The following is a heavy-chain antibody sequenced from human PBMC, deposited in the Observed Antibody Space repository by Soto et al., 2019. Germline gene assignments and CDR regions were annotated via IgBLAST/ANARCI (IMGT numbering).Heavy chain of an antibody. V-gene: IGHV4-4*02. CDR1: SGSISRTNW. CDR2: VSHSGST. D-gene: IGHD5-12*01. Sequence: SETLSLTCAVSSGSISRTNWWSWVRQPPGKGLEWIGEVSHSGSTNYNPSLKSRVTISVDKSKNQFSLKLTSVTAADTAVYYCARGYSGYDCFDYWGLGTLVTVSS. CDR3: ARGYSGYDCFDY. J-gene: IGHJ4*01.